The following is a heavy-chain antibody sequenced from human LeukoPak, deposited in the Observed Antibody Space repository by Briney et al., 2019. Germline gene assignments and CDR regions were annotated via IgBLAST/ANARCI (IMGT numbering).Heavy chain of an antibody. V-gene: IGHV3-21*01. Sequence: GGSLRLSCAASGLTFSSHWMHWVRQAPGKGLEWVSSISSSSSYIYYADSVKGRFTISRDNAKNSLYLQMNSLRAEDTAVYYCARDGYYGSGSYLYYYYYGMDVWGQGTTVTVSS. CDR3: ARDGYYGSGSYLYYYYYGMDV. D-gene: IGHD3-10*01. CDR1: GLTFSSHW. CDR2: ISSSSSYI. J-gene: IGHJ6*02.